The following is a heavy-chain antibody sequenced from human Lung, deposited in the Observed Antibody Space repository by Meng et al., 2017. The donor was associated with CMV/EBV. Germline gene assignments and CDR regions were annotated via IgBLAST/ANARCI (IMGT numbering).Heavy chain of an antibody. CDR1: GGTLSSYA. J-gene: IGHJ3*02. D-gene: IGHD5-18*01. Sequence: SXXVFCKASGGTLSSYAISWVRQDPGQGGEWMGGTIPILGGANYAQKFQGRVTITADKSTSTAYMELSSLRCDDTAVYYCAHEYSLWDAFDILGQGIMVTVSS. V-gene: IGHV1-69*10. CDR3: AHEYSLWDAFDI. CDR2: TIPILGGA.